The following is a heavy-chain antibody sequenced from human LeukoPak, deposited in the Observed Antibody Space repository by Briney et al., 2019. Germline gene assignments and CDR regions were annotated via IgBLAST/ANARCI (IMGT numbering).Heavy chain of an antibody. CDR1: GYTFTRYA. CDR3: ARVRAAPYYYYYMDV. Sequence: ASVKVSCKASGYTFTRYAINWVRQAPGQGLEWMGWINTNTGNPTYAQGFIGRFVFSLDTSVSTAYLQISSLKAEDTAVYYCARVRAAPYYYYYMDVWGKGTTVTVSS. D-gene: IGHD2-15*01. J-gene: IGHJ6*03. CDR2: INTNTGNP. V-gene: IGHV7-4-1*02.